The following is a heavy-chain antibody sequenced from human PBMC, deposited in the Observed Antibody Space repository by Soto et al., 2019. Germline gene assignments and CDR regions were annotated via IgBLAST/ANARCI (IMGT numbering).Heavy chain of an antibody. CDR1: GFTFSNFW. D-gene: IGHD5-18*01. J-gene: IGHJ4*02. CDR2: IYSDGSGT. Sequence: GGSLRLSCAASGFTFSNFWMHWVRQAPGKGLVWVSRIYSDGSGTTYADSVKGRFTISRDNAKSTLYLQMNSLRAEDTAVYYCATLNSFGSDYWGRGTLVTVSS. CDR3: ATLNSFGSDY. V-gene: IGHV3-74*01.